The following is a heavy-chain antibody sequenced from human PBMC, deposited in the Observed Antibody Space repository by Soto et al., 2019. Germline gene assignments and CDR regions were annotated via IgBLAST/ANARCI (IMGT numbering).Heavy chain of an antibody. D-gene: IGHD3-10*01. Sequence: SVKVACKVSGYTHTELSMHWVRQAPGKGLEWMGGFDPEDGETIYAQKFQGRVIMTEDTSTHTTYMELSSLRSEYMTGYYCAAAHSLLWCGNLTSGCTGCWGQRTLVTVSS. J-gene: IGHJ4*01. V-gene: IGHV1-24*01. CDR2: FDPEDGET. CDR1: GYTHTELS. CDR3: AAAHSLLWCGNLTSGCTGC.